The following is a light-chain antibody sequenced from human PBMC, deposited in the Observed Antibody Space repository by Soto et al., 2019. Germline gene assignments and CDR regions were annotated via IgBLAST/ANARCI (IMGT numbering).Light chain of an antibody. V-gene: IGKV4-1*01. Sequence: DIVMTQSPDSLAVSLGERATINCKSSQNLLYSSDNRNYLAWYQQKPGQPPKLLISWASTRESGVPDRFSGSGSGTDFTLTIRNLQAEDVAVYYCQQYYNFLTFGQGTRLEIK. CDR3: QQYYNFLT. CDR1: QNLLYSSDNRNY. CDR2: WAS. J-gene: IGKJ5*01.